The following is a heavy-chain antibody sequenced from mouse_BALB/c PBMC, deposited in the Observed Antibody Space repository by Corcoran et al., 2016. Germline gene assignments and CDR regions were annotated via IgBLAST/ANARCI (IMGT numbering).Heavy chain of an antibody. D-gene: IGHD1-2*01. Sequence: QVQLQQSAAELARPGASVKMSCKASGYTFTSYTMHWVKQRPGQGLEWIGYINPSSGYTEYTQKFKDKTTLTADKSSSTAYMKRSSLTSEDSAVDDCDSGNYYGAVYGGPGTLVTVSA. J-gene: IGHJ3*01. CDR3: DSGNYYGAVY. CDR1: GYTFTSYT. V-gene: IGHV1-4*02. CDR2: INPSSGYT.